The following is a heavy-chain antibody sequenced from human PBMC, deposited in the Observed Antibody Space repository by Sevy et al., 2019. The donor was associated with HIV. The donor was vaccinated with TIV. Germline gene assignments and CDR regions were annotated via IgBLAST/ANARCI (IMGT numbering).Heavy chain of an antibody. J-gene: IGHJ6*02. CDR1: GFTFSSAW. CDR2: IKSEFDGGAI. V-gene: IGHV3-15*01. D-gene: IGHD5-12*01. CDR3: ITDPAYRGYDEEVINYYFYGMDV. Sequence: GGSLRLSCTASGFTFSSAWMSWVRQAPGKGLEWVGRIKSEFDGGAIDYAAPVKGRFTISREDSKNTVYLPRNSLKTEDTAVYYCITDPAYRGYDEEVINYYFYGMDVWGQGTTVTVSS.